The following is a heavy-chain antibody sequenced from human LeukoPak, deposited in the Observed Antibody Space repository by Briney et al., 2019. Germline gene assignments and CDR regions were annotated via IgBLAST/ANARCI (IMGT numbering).Heavy chain of an antibody. CDR2: ISYDGSNK. V-gene: IGHV3-30*18. Sequence: GSLRLSCAASGFSFSSYGMHWVRQAPGKGLEWVAVISYDGSNKYYADSVKGRFTISRDNSKNTLYLQMNSLRAEDTAVYYCAKGYYYDSSGYYRDPFDYWGQGTLVTVSS. CDR1: GFSFSSYG. D-gene: IGHD3-22*01. J-gene: IGHJ4*02. CDR3: AKGYYYDSSGYYRDPFDY.